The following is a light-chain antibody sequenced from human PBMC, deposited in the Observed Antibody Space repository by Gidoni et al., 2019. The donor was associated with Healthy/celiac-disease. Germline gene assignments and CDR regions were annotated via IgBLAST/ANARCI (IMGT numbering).Light chain of an antibody. J-gene: IGLJ2*01. V-gene: IGLV3-1*01. CDR2: QDS. CDR1: KLGDKY. Sequence: SYELTQPPPVSFSPGQTASITCSGDKLGDKYACWYQQKPGQSPVLVIYQDSKRPSGIPERFSGSNSGNTATLTISGTQAMDEADYYCQAWDSSTYGVVFGGGTKLTVL. CDR3: QAWDSSTYGVV.